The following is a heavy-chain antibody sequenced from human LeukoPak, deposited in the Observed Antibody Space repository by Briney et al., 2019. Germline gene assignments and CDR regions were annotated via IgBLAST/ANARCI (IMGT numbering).Heavy chain of an antibody. Sequence: SETLSLTCAVSGGSISSGGYSWSWIRQPPGKGLEWIGYIYHSGSTYYNPSLKSRVTISVDRSKNQFSLKLSSVTAADTAVYYCARHLGYDSSGYYPCYYYYGMDVWGQGTTVTVSS. CDR2: IYHSGST. D-gene: IGHD3-22*01. CDR1: GGSISSGGYS. CDR3: ARHLGYDSSGYYPCYYYYGMDV. V-gene: IGHV4-30-2*01. J-gene: IGHJ6*02.